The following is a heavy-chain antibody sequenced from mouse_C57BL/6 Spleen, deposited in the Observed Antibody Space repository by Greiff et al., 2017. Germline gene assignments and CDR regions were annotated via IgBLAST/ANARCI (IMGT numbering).Heavy chain of an antibody. CDR2: IYPSDSET. CDR3: ARAYGNYAHWYFDV. J-gene: IGHJ1*03. D-gene: IGHD2-1*01. V-gene: IGHV1-61*01. CDR1: GYTFTSYW. Sequence: QVQLQQPGAELVRPGSSVKLSCKASGYTFTSYWMDWVKQRPGQGLEWIGNIYPSDSETHYNQKFKDKATLTVDKSSSTAYMQLSSLTSGDSAVYYCARAYGNYAHWYFDVWGTGTTVTVSS.